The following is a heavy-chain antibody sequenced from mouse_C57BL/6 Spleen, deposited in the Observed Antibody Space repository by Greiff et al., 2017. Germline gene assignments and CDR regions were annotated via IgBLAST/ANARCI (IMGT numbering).Heavy chain of an antibody. CDR1: GYAFSSSW. V-gene: IGHV1-82*01. Sequence: QVQLKESGPELVKPGASVKISCKASGYAFSSSWMNWVKQRPGKGLEWIGRIYPGDGDTNYNGKFKGKATLTADKSSSTAYMQLSSLTSEDSAVYFCADSSGYGFAYWGQGTLVTVSA. D-gene: IGHD3-2*02. CDR3: ADSSGYGFAY. J-gene: IGHJ3*01. CDR2: IYPGDGDT.